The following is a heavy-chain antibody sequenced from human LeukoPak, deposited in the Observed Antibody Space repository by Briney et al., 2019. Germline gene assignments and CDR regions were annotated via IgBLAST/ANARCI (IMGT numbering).Heavy chain of an antibody. CDR3: AILGGRLAFDY. V-gene: IGHV4-34*01. J-gene: IGHJ4*03. CDR2: INHSGST. CDR1: AGSFSGYY. D-gene: IGHD3-16*01. Sequence: SETLTLTCAVYAGSFSGYYWSWIRQPPGKGLEWIGEINHSGSTSYNPSLTSRVTISVDTSNNQFSLNLSSVTAADTAVYYCAILGGRLAFDYWGHVIMVTVSS.